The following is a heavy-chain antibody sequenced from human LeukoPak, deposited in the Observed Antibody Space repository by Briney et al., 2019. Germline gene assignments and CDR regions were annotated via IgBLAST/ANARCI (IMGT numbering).Heavy chain of an antibody. Sequence: ASVKVSCKASGGTFSSYAISWVRQAPGQGLEWMGGIIPIFGTANYAQKFQGRVTITADKSTSTAYMELSSLRSEDTAVYYCARSDEPLYYFDYWGQGTLVTVSS. J-gene: IGHJ4*02. V-gene: IGHV1-69*06. CDR3: ARSDEPLYYFDY. D-gene: IGHD1-14*01. CDR1: GGTFSSYA. CDR2: IIPIFGTA.